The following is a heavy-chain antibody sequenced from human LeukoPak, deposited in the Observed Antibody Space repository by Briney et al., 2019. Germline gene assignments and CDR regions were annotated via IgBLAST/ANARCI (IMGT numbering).Heavy chain of an antibody. V-gene: IGHV4-34*01. J-gene: IGHJ6*02. CDR1: GRSLTTYH. CDR2: IKTSAIT. CDR3: ASQMLEWYGLDV. D-gene: IGHD3-3*01. Sequence: SETLSLTCAVSGRSLTTYHWSWIRQSPGKGLEWIVEIKTSAITNYNPSLESRVTISVDTSKNQFSLNLRSVTAADAAVYYCASQMLEWYGLDVWGQGTTVTVSS.